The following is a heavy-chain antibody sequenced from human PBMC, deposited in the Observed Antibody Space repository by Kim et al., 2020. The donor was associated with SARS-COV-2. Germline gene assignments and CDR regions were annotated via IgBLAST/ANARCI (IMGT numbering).Heavy chain of an antibody. Sequence: GGSLRLSCTASGFTFGDYAMSWVRQAPGKGLEWVGFIRSKAYGGTTEYAASVKGRFTISRDDSKSIAYLQMNSLKTEDTAVYYCTSEGVLYYYGMDVWGQGTTVTVSS. D-gene: IGHD1-1*01. J-gene: IGHJ6*02. V-gene: IGHV3-49*04. CDR3: TSEGVLYYYGMDV. CDR1: GFTFGDYA. CDR2: IRSKAYGGTT.